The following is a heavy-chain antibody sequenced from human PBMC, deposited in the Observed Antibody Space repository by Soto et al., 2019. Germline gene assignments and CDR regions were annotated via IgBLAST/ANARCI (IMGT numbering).Heavy chain of an antibody. CDR1: GFTFSSYW. V-gene: IGHV3-74*01. CDR3: ARAGYYYDSSGYYSPRRGSYFGY. J-gene: IGHJ4*02. CDR2: INSDGSST. Sequence: EVQLEESGGGLVQPGGSLRLSCAASGFTFSSYWMHWVRQAPGKGLVWVSRINSDGSSTSYADSVKGRFTISRDNAKNTRYLQMNSLRAEDTAVYYCARAGYYYDSSGYYSPRRGSYFGYWGQGTLVTVSS. D-gene: IGHD3-22*01.